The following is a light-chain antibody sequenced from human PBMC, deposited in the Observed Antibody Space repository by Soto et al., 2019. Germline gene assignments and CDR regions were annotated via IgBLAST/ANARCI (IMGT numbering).Light chain of an antibody. CDR2: WAS. V-gene: IGKV4-1*01. J-gene: IGKJ4*01. CDR1: QSVLYSSNNKNY. CDR3: QQYYSIPVT. Sequence: DIVLTQSPDSLAVSLGERATVNCESSQSVLYSSNNKNYLAWYQQRPGQPPRLLISWASTRESGVPDRFSGSGSGTDFTLTISSLQAEDVAVYYCQQYYSIPVTFGGGTKVEIK.